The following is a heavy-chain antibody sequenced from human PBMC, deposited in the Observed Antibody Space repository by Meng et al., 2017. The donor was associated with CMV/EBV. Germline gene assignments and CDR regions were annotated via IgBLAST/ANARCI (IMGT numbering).Heavy chain of an antibody. CDR3: ARGTSYDFWSGYPPSSFDY. CDR2: INHSGST. V-gene: IGHV4-34*01. J-gene: IGHJ4*02. CDR1: GGSFSGYY. Sequence: GSLRLSCAVYGGSFSGYYWSWIRQPPGKGLEWIGEINHSGSTNYNPSLKSRVTISVDTSKNQFSLKLSSVTAADTAVYYCARGTSYDFWSGYPPSSFDYCGQGTLVTVSS. D-gene: IGHD3-3*01.